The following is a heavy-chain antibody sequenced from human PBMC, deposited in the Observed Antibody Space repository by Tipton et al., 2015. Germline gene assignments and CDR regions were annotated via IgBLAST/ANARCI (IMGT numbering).Heavy chain of an antibody. Sequence: TLSLTCTVSGGSVSSSSYYWGWIRQSPGKGLEWIGSIYYSGSTNYNPSLKSRVTISVDTSKTQFSLKMSSVTASDTAVYYCARARGRHGGLFDSWGQGILVTVSS. D-gene: IGHD4-23*01. CDR1: GGSVSSSSYY. CDR3: ARARGRHGGLFDS. V-gene: IGHV4-39*07. CDR2: IYYSGST. J-gene: IGHJ4*02.